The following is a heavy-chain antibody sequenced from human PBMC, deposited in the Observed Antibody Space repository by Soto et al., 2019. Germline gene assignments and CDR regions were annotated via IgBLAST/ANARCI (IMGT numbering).Heavy chain of an antibody. CDR2: ISSDGNNK. D-gene: IGHD2-21*02. V-gene: IGHV3-30-3*01. CDR1: GFTFSNYA. Sequence: QVQLVESGGGVVQPGRSLRLSCAASGFTFSNYAMHWVRQAPGKGLEWVTVISSDGNNKYYADSVKGRFTISRDNSKNTLYLQVISLRAEDTGVYYCARERRGGNSGYYLDYWGQGTLVTVSS. CDR3: ARERRGGNSGYYLDY. J-gene: IGHJ4*02.